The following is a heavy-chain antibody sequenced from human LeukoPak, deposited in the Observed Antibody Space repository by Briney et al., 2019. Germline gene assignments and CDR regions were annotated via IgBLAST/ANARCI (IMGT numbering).Heavy chain of an antibody. V-gene: IGHV3-11*03. D-gene: IGHD6-13*01. CDR1: GFTFSDYH. J-gene: IGHJ4*02. CDR2: ISSSSDYT. Sequence: PGGSLRLSCAASGFTFSDYHMSWIRQAPGKGREWGSYISSSSDYTNYADSVKGRFTISRDNAKNSLYLQMNSLRAEDTAVYYCVRIAAAGRGGDCGGQGTLVTVSS. CDR3: VRIAAAGRGGDC.